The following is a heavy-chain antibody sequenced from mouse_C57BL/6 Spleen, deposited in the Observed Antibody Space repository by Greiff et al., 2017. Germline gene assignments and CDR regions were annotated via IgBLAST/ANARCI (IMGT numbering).Heavy chain of an antibody. J-gene: IGHJ3*01. CDR2: INPGSGGT. CDR3: ARHYSNFRFAY. Sequence: QVHVKQSGAELVRPGTSVKVSCKASGYAFTNYLIEWVKQRPGQGLEWIGVINPGSGGTNYNEKFKGKATLTADKSSSTAYMQLSSLTSEDSAVYFCARHYSNFRFAYWGQGTLVTVSA. CDR1: GYAFTNYL. D-gene: IGHD2-5*01. V-gene: IGHV1-54*01.